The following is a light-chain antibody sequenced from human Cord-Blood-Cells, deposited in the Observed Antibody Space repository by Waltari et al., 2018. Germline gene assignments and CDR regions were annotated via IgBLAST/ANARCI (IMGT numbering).Light chain of an antibody. CDR3: GTWDSSLSARV. J-gene: IGLJ2*01. Sequence: QSVLTQPPSVSAAPGQKVTISCSGSSPNIGHNYVYWYQQLPGTAPKLLIYENNKRPSGIPDRFSGSKSGTSATLGITGLQTGDEADYYCGTWDSSLSARVFGGGTKLTVL. V-gene: IGLV1-51*02. CDR1: SPNIGHNY. CDR2: ENN.